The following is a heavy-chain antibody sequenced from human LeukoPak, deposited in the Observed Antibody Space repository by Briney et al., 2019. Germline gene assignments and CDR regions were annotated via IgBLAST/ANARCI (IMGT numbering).Heavy chain of an antibody. Sequence: ASVKVSCKTSGYTFTSYYIHWVRQAPGQGLEWIGIIYPGGGSTNYAQNFQGRLTMTRDMSTSTVYMELSSLRSEAKAFYYCARDNDFDYWGKGTLVTVSS. V-gene: IGHV1-46*01. CDR2: IYPGGGST. J-gene: IGHJ4*02. CDR1: GYTFTSYY. CDR3: ARDNDFDY. D-gene: IGHD2-8*01.